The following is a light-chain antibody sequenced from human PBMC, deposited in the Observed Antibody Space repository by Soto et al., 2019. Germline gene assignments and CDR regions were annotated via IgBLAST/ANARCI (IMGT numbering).Light chain of an antibody. CDR2: AAS. J-gene: IGKJ4*01. CDR3: QQYKSYSLT. Sequence: DIQLTQSPSFLSASVGDRVTITCRASQGINIFLAWFQQKPGKAPNLLISAASTLQSGVPSRFSGSGSETEFTLTITSLQPEDSATYYCQQYKSYSLTFGGGTKVEMK. V-gene: IGKV1-9*01. CDR1: QGINIF.